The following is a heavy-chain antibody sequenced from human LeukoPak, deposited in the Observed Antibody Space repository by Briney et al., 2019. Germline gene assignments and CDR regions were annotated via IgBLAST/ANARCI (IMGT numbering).Heavy chain of an antibody. CDR2: IIGSGGST. CDR3: AKGPPKGGAFQCSFDY. J-gene: IGHJ4*02. Sequence: GGSLRLSCAASGVTFSSYAMSCVRRAPPGGGEWGSAIIGSGGSTYYTDSVKGRFTISRDNSKNTMYLQMNSLRAEDTAVYYWAKGPPKGGAFQCSFDYWGQGTLVTVSS. CDR1: GVTFSSYA. D-gene: IGHD2-21*01. V-gene: IGHV3-23*01.